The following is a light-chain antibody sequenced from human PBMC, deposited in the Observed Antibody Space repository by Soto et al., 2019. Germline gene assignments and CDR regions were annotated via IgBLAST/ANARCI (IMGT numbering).Light chain of an antibody. V-gene: IGKV3-20*01. CDR2: GAS. CDR1: QSVSTY. Sequence: EIVLTQSPATLSLSPGERATLSCRASQSVSTYLAWFQQKPGQAPRLPIYGASSRATGIPDRFSGSGSGTDFTLTINRLEPEDFAVYYCQQYGDLPWTFGQGTKVDIK. CDR3: QQYGDLPWT. J-gene: IGKJ1*01.